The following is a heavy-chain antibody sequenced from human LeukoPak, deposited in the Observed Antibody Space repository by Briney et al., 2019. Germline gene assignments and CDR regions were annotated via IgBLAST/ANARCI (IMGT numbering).Heavy chain of an antibody. CDR1: GYTFTSYD. V-gene: IGHV1-8*03. J-gene: IGHJ3*02. CDR3: ARDRGYCSGGNCYLDDAFDI. CDR2: MNPNSGNT. Sequence: ASVTVSCKASGYTFTSYDINWVRQATGQGLEWMGWMNPNSGNTGYAQKFQGRVTITRDTSASTAFMELSSLRSEDMAVYYCARDRGYCSGGNCYLDDAFDIWGQGTMVTVSS. D-gene: IGHD2-15*01.